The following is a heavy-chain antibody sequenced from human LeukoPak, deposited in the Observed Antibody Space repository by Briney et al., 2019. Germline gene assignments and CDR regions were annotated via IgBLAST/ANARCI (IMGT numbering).Heavy chain of an antibody. D-gene: IGHD3-10*01. CDR3: ARHSELRHCYGSGRRNWFDP. CDR1: GASISSYY. CDR2: IYYSGNT. J-gene: IGHJ5*02. V-gene: IGHV4-59*08. Sequence: SETLSLTCSVSGASISSYYWSWIRQPPGKGLEWIGYIYYSGNTNYNPSLKSRVTISVDTSKNQFSLKLSSVTAADTAMYYCARHSELRHCYGSGRRNWFDPWGQGTLVTVSS.